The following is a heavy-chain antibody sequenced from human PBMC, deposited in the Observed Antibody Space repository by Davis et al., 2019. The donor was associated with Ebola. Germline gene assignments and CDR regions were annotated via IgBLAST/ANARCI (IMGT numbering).Heavy chain of an antibody. CDR1: GFTFNIYA. CDR3: AREGLYYYGSGSYYRTFDY. V-gene: IGHV3-23*01. CDR2: TTLSGGST. J-gene: IGHJ4*02. Sequence: GESLKISCAASGFTFNIYAMSWVRQAPGKGLEWVSATTLSGGSTYYADSVKGRFTISRDNSRNTLYLQMNSLRAEDTAVYYCAREGLYYYGSGSYYRTFDYWGQGTLVTVSS. D-gene: IGHD3-10*01.